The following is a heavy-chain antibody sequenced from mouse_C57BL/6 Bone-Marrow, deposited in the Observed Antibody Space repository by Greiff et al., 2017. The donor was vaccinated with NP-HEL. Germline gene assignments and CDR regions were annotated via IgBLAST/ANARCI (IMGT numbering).Heavy chain of an antibody. V-gene: IGHV1-7*01. CDR2: INPSSGYT. CDR1: GYTFTSYW. D-gene: IGHD2-3*01. Sequence: QVQLQQSGAELAKPGASVKLSCKASGYTFTSYWMHWVKQRPGQGLEWIGYINPSSGYTNYNQKFKGKSTLTVDKSSSTAYMQLSSLTSEDSAVYYCARSHDGYPYYFDYWGQGTTLTVSS. CDR3: ARSHDGYPYYFDY. J-gene: IGHJ2*01.